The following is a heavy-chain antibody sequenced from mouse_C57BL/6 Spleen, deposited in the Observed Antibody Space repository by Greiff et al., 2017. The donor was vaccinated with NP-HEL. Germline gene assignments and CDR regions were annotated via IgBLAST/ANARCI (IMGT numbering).Heavy chain of an antibody. Sequence: VQLQQSGAELVRPGSSVKLSCKASGYTFTSYWMHWVKQRPIQGLEWIGNIDPSDSETHYNQKFKDKATLTVDKSSSTAYMQLSSLTSEDSSVYYCARGEGFDDWGQGTTLTVSS. CDR1: GYTFTSYW. CDR3: ARGEGFDD. J-gene: IGHJ2*01. CDR2: IDPSDSET. V-gene: IGHV1-52*01.